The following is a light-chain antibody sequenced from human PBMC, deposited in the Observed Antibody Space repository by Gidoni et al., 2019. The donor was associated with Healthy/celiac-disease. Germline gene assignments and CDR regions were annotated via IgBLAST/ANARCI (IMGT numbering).Light chain of an antibody. J-gene: IGLJ2*01. V-gene: IGLV1-44*01. Sequence: QDVRTQTHSESGTPGQRVTISCSGSSSNIGSNTVNWYQQLPGTAPTLLIYRTNQRPSGVPDRFSGSKSGTSASLAISGLQSEDEADYYCAAWDASLNGVVFGGGTTLTVL. CDR1: SSNIGSNT. CDR2: RTN. CDR3: AAWDASLNGVV.